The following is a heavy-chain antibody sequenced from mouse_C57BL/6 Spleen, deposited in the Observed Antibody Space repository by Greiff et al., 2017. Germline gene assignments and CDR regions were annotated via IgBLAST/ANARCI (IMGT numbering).Heavy chain of an antibody. CDR3: ARHDYDGNYFDY. Sequence: EVNVVESGGGLVKPGGSLKLSCAASGFTFSSYTMSWVRQTPEKRLEWVATISGGGGNTYYPDSVKGRFTISRDNAKNTLYLQMSSLRSEDTALYYCARHDYDGNYFDYWGQGTTLTVSS. CDR2: ISGGGGNT. CDR1: GFTFSSYT. D-gene: IGHD2-4*01. J-gene: IGHJ2*01. V-gene: IGHV5-9*01.